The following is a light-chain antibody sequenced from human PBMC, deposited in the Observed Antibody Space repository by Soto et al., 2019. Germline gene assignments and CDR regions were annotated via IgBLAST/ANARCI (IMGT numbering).Light chain of an antibody. CDR2: SNN. Sequence: QSVLTQPPSASGTPGQRVTISCSGSSSNIGSNTVNWYQQLPGTAPKLLICSNNQRPSGVPDRFSGSKSGTSASLAISGLQSEDEADYYCAAWDDSLNGVVFGGATKLTVL. CDR3: AAWDDSLNGVV. V-gene: IGLV1-44*01. J-gene: IGLJ2*01. CDR1: SSNIGSNT.